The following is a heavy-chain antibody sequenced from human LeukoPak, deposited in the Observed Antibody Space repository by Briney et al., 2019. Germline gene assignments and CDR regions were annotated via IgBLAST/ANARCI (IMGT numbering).Heavy chain of an antibody. V-gene: IGHV3-21*01. D-gene: IGHD5-12*01. CDR2: ISSSSSYI. CDR1: GFTFSSYS. Sequence: GGSLRLSCAASGFTFSSYSMNWVRQAPGKGLEWVSSISSSSSYIYYADSVKGRFTISRDNAKNSLYLQMNSLRAEDTAVYYCASVSGFVSRYYYGMDVWGQGTTVTVSS. J-gene: IGHJ6*02. CDR3: ASVSGFVSRYYYGMDV.